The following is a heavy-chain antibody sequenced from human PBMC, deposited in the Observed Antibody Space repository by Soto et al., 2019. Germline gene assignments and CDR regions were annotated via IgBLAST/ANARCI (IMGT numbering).Heavy chain of an antibody. Sequence: GGSLRLSCTAAGFTLGDYAVSWIRQAPGKGLEWVGFIRSKTYGGTTEYAASVKGRFTISRGDSKSIAYLQMNSLKTEDTAVYYCTRDLRYCSSSTCYAPDYWGQGTLVTVSS. CDR1: GFTLGDYA. CDR2: IRSKTYGGTT. J-gene: IGHJ4*02. V-gene: IGHV3-49*03. D-gene: IGHD2-2*01. CDR3: TRDLRYCSSSTCYAPDY.